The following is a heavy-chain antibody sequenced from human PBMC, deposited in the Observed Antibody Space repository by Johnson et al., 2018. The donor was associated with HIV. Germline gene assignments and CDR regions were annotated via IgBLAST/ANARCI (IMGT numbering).Heavy chain of an antibody. CDR1: GFTFSSYA. J-gene: IGHJ3*02. D-gene: IGHD3-22*01. V-gene: IGHV3-33*08. Sequence: VQLVESGGGGVQPGRSLRLSCAASGFTFSSYAMHWVRQAPGKGLEWVAFIRYDGSNKYYADSVKGRFTISRDNSKNTLYLQMNSLRAEDTAVYYCARDQYYDSSGYHEGDAFDIWGQGTMVTVSS. CDR2: IRYDGSNK. CDR3: ARDQYYDSSGYHEGDAFDI.